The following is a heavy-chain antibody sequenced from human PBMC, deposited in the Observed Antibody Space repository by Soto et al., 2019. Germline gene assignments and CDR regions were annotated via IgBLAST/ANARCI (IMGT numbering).Heavy chain of an antibody. V-gene: IGHV3-15*07. D-gene: IGHD3-9*01. Sequence: HDPWKALAWVGRIKSTTADGSTDYAAPVKGRFTISSDDSKNTLSLEMNSLKTEDTAVYYCTTVFFLAKAGIRDVGSVLAFLLNRSSDL. J-gene: IGHJ2*01. CDR2: IKSTTADGST. CDR3: TTVFFLAKAGIRDVGSVLAFLLNRSSDL.